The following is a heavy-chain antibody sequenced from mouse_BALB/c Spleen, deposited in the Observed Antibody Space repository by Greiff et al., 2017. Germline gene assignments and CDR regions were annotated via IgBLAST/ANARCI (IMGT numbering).Heavy chain of an antibody. Sequence: KLVESGGGLVKPGGSLKLSCAASGFTFSSYAMSWVRQTPEKRLEWVASISSGDSTYYPDSVKGRFTISRDNARNILYLQMSSLRSEDTAMYYCARGRGTLYYFDYWGQGTTLTVSS. J-gene: IGHJ2*01. D-gene: IGHD2-14*01. CDR2: ISSGDST. CDR1: GFTFSSYA. CDR3: ARGRGTLYYFDY. V-gene: IGHV5-6-5*01.